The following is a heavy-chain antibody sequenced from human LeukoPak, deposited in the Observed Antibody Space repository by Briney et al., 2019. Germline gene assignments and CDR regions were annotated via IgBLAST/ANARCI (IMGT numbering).Heavy chain of an antibody. CDR3: AKVGIVGATHHAWRQGYYFDY. J-gene: IGHJ4*02. Sequence: GGSLRLSCAASGFTFDDYAMHWVRQVPGKGLEWVSGISWNSCNIIYADSVKGRFTVSRDNAKNSLYLQMNSLRPEDTALYYCAKVGIVGATHHAWRQGYYFDYWGQGALVTVSS. D-gene: IGHD1-26*01. V-gene: IGHV3-9*01. CDR1: GFTFDDYA. CDR2: ISWNSCNI.